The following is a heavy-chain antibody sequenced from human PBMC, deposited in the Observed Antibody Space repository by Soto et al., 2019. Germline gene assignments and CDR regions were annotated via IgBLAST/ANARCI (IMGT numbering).Heavy chain of an antibody. CDR1: GGSVSGYY. CDR3: ASSAPDYYYDSSGFDN. D-gene: IGHD3-22*01. Sequence: SETLSLTCTVSGGSVSGYYWSWIRQPPGKGLEWIGNIYYSGSTNYKPSLKSRVTISVDTSKNQFSLKLSSVTAADTAVYYCASSAPDYYYDSSGFDNWGQGALVTVSS. CDR2: IYYSGST. V-gene: IGHV4-59*02. J-gene: IGHJ4*02.